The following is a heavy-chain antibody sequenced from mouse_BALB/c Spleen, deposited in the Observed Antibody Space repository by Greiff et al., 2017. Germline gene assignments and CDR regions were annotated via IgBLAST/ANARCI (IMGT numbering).Heavy chain of an antibody. V-gene: IGHV5-6-5*01. D-gene: IGHD2-14*01. J-gene: IGHJ4*01. CDR3: ARGDYYRYDEGLDAMDY. Sequence: EVKLVESGGGLVKPGGSLKLSCAASGFTFSSYAMSWVRQTPEKRLEWVASISSGGSTYYLDSVKGRFTISRDNARNILYLQMSSLRSEDTAMYYCARGDYYRYDEGLDAMDYWGQGTSVTVSS. CDR1: GFTFSSYA. CDR2: ISSGGST.